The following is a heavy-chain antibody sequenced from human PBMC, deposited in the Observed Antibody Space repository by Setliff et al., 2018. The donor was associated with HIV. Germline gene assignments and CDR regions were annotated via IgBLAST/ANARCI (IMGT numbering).Heavy chain of an antibody. D-gene: IGHD6-6*01. J-gene: IGHJ6*03. CDR3: AKGGSSRDYFYYMDV. CDR2: VSGSGDTT. CDR1: GFTFRNFA. V-gene: IGHV3-23*01. Sequence: GGSLRLSCAATGFTFRNFAMNWVRQAPGKGLDWISVVSGSGDTTYYADSVKGRFTISRDNSKNTLYLQMNSPRAEDTAVYYCAKGGSSRDYFYYMDVWGKGTTVTVSS.